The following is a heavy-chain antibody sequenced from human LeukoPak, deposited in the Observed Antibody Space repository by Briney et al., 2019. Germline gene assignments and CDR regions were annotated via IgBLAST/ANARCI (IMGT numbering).Heavy chain of an antibody. CDR1: GFTVGSNY. V-gene: IGHV3-53*01. CDR2: IYSGGST. Sequence: GGSLRLSCAASGFTVGSNYMSWVRQAPGKGLEWVSVIYSGGSTYYADSVKGRFTISRDNSKNTLYLQMDSLRAEDTAVYYCARDLRGYSYGYFDYWGQGTLVTVSS. D-gene: IGHD5-18*01. J-gene: IGHJ4*02. CDR3: ARDLRGYSYGYFDY.